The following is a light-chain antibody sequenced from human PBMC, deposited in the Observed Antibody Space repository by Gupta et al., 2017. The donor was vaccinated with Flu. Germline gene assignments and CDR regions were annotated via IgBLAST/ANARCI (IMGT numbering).Light chain of an antibody. Sequence: QSVLTQPPSVSGAPGQRVTISCTGSGSNIGAFYDVHWYQQLPGTAPKLLIYGNSNRPSGVPDRFSGSKSGTSASLAITGLQAEDEADYYCQSYDRSLSGYVFGTGTKVTVI. CDR3: QSYDRSLSGYV. CDR2: GNS. V-gene: IGLV1-40*01. J-gene: IGLJ1*01. CDR1: GSNIGAFYD.